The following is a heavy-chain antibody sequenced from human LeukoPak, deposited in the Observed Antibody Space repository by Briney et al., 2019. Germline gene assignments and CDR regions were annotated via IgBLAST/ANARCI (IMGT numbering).Heavy chain of an antibody. D-gene: IGHD2-2*01. Sequence: GGSLRLSCAASGFTFSSYAMSWVRQAPGKGLEWVSAISGSGGSTYYADSVKGRFTISRDNSKNTLYLQMNSLRAEDTAVYYCAREVGYCSSTSCPPLVYGMDVWGQGTTVTVSS. CDR3: AREVGYCSSTSCPPLVYGMDV. CDR2: ISGSGGST. CDR1: GFTFSSYA. J-gene: IGHJ6*02. V-gene: IGHV3-23*01.